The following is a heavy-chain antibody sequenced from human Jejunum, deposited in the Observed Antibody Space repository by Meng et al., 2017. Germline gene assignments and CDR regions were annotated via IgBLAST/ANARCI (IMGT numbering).Heavy chain of an antibody. J-gene: IGHJ4*02. CDR2: ISADNGNA. D-gene: IGHD3-3*02. V-gene: IGHV1-18*01. CDR3: TRGGMTSETTFFLH. Sequence: QVQLVRSGAEVKKVGASVKVSCKASGYTFTNYGINWVRQAPGQGLEWMAWISADNGNAKYAQNLQDRVTLTTETSTTTAYMELRNLRSDDTAVYYCTRGGMTSETTFFLHWGQGTLVTVSS. CDR1: GYTFTNYG.